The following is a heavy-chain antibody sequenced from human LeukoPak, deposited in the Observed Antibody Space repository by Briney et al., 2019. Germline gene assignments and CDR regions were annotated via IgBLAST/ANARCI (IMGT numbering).Heavy chain of an antibody. J-gene: IGHJ4*02. CDR3: AKDFVRYNIQFDY. D-gene: IGHD1-14*01. V-gene: IGHV3-23*01. CDR1: GLSFGFYA. CDR2: ISGGGAGT. Sequence: GGSLRLSCAASGLSFGFYAMSWVRQAPGKGLEWVSSISGGGAGTYYADSVRGRFTISRDNSKNTLYLQMDSLGAEDTALYYCAKDFVRYNIQFDYWGQGALVTVSS.